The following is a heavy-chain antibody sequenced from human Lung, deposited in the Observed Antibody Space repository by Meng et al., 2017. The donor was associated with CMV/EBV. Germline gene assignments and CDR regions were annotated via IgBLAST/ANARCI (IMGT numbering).Heavy chain of an antibody. D-gene: IGHD4-23*01. CDR2: IKNNTDGGTT. J-gene: IGHJ3*02. Sequence: SCAASGFTFRNAWMSWVRQAPGKGLEWVGRIKNNTDGGTTDYAAPVKGRFTFSRDDSKTTLYLQMNSLKTEDTAVYYCATGNGNSNAFDIWGQGXVVTVS. CDR1: GFTFRNAW. CDR3: ATGNGNSNAFDI. V-gene: IGHV3-15*01.